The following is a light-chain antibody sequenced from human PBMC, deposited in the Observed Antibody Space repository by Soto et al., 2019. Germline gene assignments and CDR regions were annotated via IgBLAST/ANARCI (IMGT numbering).Light chain of an antibody. J-gene: IGLJ1*01. CDR2: DAT. V-gene: IGLV2-14*03. CDR3: SSYTSTSTYV. Sequence: QSALTQPASVSGSPGQSITISCTGTSSDFGGYTYVSWYQQHPGKAPKLMIFDATIRPSGVSNRFSGSKSDNTASLTIAGLQAEDEADYYCSSYTSTSTYVFGTGTKLTVL. CDR1: SSDFGGYTY.